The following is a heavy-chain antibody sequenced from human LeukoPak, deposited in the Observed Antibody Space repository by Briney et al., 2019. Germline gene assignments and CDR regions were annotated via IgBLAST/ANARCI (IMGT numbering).Heavy chain of an antibody. V-gene: IGHV4-59*08. CDR1: GGSISSYY. CDR2: IYYSGST. J-gene: IGHJ3*02. Sequence: PSETLSLTCTVSGGSISSYYWSWIRQPPGKGLEWIGYIYYSGSTNYNPSLKSRVTISVDTSKNQFSLKLSSVTAADTAVYYCARTWIQHDAFDIWGQGTMVTVSS. D-gene: IGHD5-18*01. CDR3: ARTWIQHDAFDI.